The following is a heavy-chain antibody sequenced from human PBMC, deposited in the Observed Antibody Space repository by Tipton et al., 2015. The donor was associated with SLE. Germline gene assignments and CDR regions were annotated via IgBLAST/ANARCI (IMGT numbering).Heavy chain of an antibody. V-gene: IGHV4-38-2*01. CDR1: GYSISSGYY. J-gene: IGHJ5*02. CDR3: ARGLRGVMTGDWFDP. CDR2: IYHSGST. D-gene: IGHD3-16*01. Sequence: TLSLTCAVSGYSISSGYYWGWIRQPPGKGLEWIGSIYHSGSTYYNPSLKSRVTISVDTSKNQFSLKLSSVTAADTAVYYCARGLRGVMTGDWFDPWGQGTLVTVSS.